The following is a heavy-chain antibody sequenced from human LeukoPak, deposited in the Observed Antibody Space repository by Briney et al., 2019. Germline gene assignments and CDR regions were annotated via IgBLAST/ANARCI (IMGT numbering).Heavy chain of an antibody. CDR1: GFSLSTSGMC. V-gene: IGHV2-70*20. J-gene: IGHJ4*02. Sequence: SGPTLVNPTQTLTLTCTFSGFSLSTSGMCVSWVRQPPGKALEWLALIDWDDDKYYSTSLKTRLTISKDTSKNQVVLTMTNMDPVDTATYYCALGSSSWYYFDYWGQGTLVTVSS. CDR3: ALGSSSWYYFDY. CDR2: IDWDDDK. D-gene: IGHD6-13*01.